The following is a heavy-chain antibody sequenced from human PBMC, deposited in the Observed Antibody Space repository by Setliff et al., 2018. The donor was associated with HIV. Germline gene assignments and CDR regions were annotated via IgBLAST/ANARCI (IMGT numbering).Heavy chain of an antibody. D-gene: IGHD1-1*01. CDR2: IYYNGST. CDR3: AKGYNWNNAYYGFDI. Sequence: SETLSLTCTVSGGSFRSGGYYWSWIRQHPGKGLEWIGYIYYNGSTYYNPSLKSRLTISVDTSKNQFSLKLSSVTAADTAVYYCAKGYNWNNAYYGFDIWGQGTMVTVSS. V-gene: IGHV4-31*03. CDR1: GGSFRSGGYY. J-gene: IGHJ3*02.